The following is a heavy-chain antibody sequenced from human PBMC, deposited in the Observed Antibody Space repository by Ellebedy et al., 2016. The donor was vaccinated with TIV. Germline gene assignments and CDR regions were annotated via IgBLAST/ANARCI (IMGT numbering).Heavy chain of an antibody. CDR3: ARDHLAPLAGTIDY. D-gene: IGHD6-19*01. V-gene: IGHV1-18*04. CDR2: ISGYNGKT. Sequence: ASVKVSCKTSGYSFIAHGITWVRQAPGQGLEWMEWISGYNGKTEYAEKFQDRVIVTTDTSTDTAYMELRSLTSGDTAIYYCARDHLAPLAGTIDYWGQGTLVTVSS. J-gene: IGHJ4*02. CDR1: GYSFIAHG.